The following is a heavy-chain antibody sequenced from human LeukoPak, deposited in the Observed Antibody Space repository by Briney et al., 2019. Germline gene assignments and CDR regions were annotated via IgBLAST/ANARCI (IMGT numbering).Heavy chain of an antibody. V-gene: IGHV3-74*01. CDR1: GFTFSSYW. J-gene: IGHJ4*02. D-gene: IGHD6-13*01. Sequence: GGSLRLSCAASGFTFSSYWMHWVRQVPGKGLVWVSRINSDGSSTNYADSVKGRFTVSRDNAKNTLYVQMNSLRAEDTAVYYCARGRYSSSWTLDYWGQGTLDTVSS. CDR3: ARGRYSSSWTLDY. CDR2: INSDGSST.